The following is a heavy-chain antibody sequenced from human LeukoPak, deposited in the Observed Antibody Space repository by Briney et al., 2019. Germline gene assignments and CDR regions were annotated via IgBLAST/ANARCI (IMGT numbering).Heavy chain of an antibody. D-gene: IGHD3-3*01. Sequence: QSGGSLRLSCAASGFTFSGYAMTWVRQAPGKGLEWVSAISGNSAGTYYADSVKGRFTISRDNSKNTLYLQMNSLRAEDTAVYYCAKGYDFWSGGIDYWGQGTLVTASS. J-gene: IGHJ4*02. CDR3: AKGYDFWSGGIDY. CDR1: GFTFSGYA. V-gene: IGHV3-23*01. CDR2: ISGNSAGT.